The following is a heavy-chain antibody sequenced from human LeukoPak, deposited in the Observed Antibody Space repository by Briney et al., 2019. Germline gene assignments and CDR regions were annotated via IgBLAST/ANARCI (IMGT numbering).Heavy chain of an antibody. CDR3: ARLQGSYYFDY. D-gene: IGHD1-26*01. V-gene: IGHV4-59*08. Sequence: SETPSLTCTVSGGSISSYYWSWIRQPPGKGLEWIGYIYYSGSTNYNPSLKSRITISVDTSKNQLSLKLSSVTAADTAVYYCARLQGSYYFDYWGQGTLVTVSS. CDR1: GGSISSYY. CDR2: IYYSGST. J-gene: IGHJ4*02.